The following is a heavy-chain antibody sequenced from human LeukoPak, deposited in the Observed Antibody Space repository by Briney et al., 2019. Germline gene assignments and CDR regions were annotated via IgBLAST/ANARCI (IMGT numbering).Heavy chain of an antibody. CDR3: ARDIVATMETPQFDY. CDR1: GYTFTGYY. J-gene: IGHJ4*02. V-gene: IGHV1-2*02. Sequence: ASVKVSCKASGYTFTGYYMHWVRQAPGQGLEWMGWINPNSGGTNYAQKFQGRVTMTRDTFISTAYMELSRLRSDDTAVYYCARDIVATMETPQFDYWGQGTLVTVSS. CDR2: INPNSGGT. D-gene: IGHD5-12*01.